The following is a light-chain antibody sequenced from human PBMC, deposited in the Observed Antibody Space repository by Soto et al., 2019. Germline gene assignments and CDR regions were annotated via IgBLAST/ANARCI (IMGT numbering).Light chain of an antibody. CDR1: QSVSTN. CDR2: VAS. Sequence: VMTQSPATLSVSPGERAALSCRASQSVSTNLAWYQQKPGQPPRRLIYVASTRATAVPARFTAGGSGTEFTLTISSLQSDDLAVYYCQQYDKLPRTFGQGTKVEIK. V-gene: IGKV3-15*01. CDR3: QQYDKLPRT. J-gene: IGKJ1*01.